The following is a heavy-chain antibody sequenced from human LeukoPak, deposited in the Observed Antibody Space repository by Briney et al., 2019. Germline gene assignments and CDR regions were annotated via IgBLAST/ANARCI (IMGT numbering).Heavy chain of an antibody. CDR3: AKDRERYFDWFDGYFDY. Sequence: GGSLRLSCAASGFTFSSYAMSWVRQAPGKGLEWVSAISGSGGSTYYADSVKGRFTISRDNSKNTLYLQINSLRAEDTAVYYCAKDRERYFDWFDGYFDYWGQGTLVTVSS. J-gene: IGHJ4*02. V-gene: IGHV3-23*01. CDR2: ISGSGGST. D-gene: IGHD3-9*01. CDR1: GFTFSSYA.